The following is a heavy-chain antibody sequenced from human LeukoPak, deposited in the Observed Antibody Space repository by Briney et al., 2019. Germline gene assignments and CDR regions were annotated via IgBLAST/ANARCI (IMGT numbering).Heavy chain of an antibody. Sequence: SETLSLTCTVSGGSISSSPYYWGWICQPPGKELQRIGSIYYSGTTHYNPSLESRVTISVDTSKNQFSLKLSSVTAADIFFFKQKTAYDISPYYFDYWGQGTLVTVSS. CDR3: KTAYDISPYYFDY. CDR1: GGSISSSPYY. CDR2: IYYSGTT. J-gene: IGHJ4*02. D-gene: IGHD3-9*01. V-gene: IGHV4-39*07.